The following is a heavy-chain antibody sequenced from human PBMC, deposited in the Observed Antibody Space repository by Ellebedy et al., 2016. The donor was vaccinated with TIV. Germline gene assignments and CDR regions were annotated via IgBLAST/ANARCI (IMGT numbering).Heavy chain of an antibody. CDR2: ISAYNGNT. D-gene: IGHD1-26*01. J-gene: IGHJ4*02. CDR3: ARDTGAVGATKIVGY. V-gene: IGHV1-18*01. Sequence: AASVKVSCKASGGTFSSYAISWVRQAPGQGLEWMGWISAYNGNTNYAQKLQGRVTMTTDTSTSTAYMELRSLRSDDTAVYYCARDTGAVGATKIVGYWGQGTLVTVSS. CDR1: GGTFSSYA.